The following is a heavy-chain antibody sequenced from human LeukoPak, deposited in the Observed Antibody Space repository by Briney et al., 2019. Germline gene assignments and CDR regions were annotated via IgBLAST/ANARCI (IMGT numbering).Heavy chain of an antibody. CDR1: GYTLTELS. J-gene: IGHJ3*02. CDR2: FDPEDGET. V-gene: IGHV1-24*01. CDR3: AGGSGSYGIRDAFDI. Sequence: ASVKVSCKVSGYTLTELSMHWVRQAPGKGLEWMGGFDPEDGETIYAQKFQGRVTTTEDTSTDTAYMELSSLRSEDTAVYYCAGGSGSYGIRDAFDIWGQGTMVTVSS. D-gene: IGHD3-10*01.